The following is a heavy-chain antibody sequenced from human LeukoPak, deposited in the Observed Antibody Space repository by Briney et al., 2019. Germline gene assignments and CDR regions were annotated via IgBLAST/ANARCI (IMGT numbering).Heavy chain of an antibody. V-gene: IGHV4-39*07. CDR1: GGSISSSTYY. CDR2: MSYSGHT. Sequence: SETLSLACTVSGGSISSSTYYWGWIRQPPGKGLEWIVSMSYSGHTYYNPSLKSRVTTSIDTSKNQLSLNLKSVTAADTAVYYCARDRDVDDFDSWGHGTLVTVSS. CDR3: ARDRDVDDFDS. D-gene: IGHD2-15*01. J-gene: IGHJ4*01.